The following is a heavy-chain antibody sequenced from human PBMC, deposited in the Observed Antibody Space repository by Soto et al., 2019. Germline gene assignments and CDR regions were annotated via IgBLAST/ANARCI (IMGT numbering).Heavy chain of an antibody. J-gene: IGHJ5*02. Sequence: PGGSLRLSCAASGFTFSNYGMSWVRQAPEKDLEWVSGISGSGGTTYYADSVKGRFTISRDNSKNTLFLQMNSLRAEDTAVYFCAKSGTYRPNWFDPWGQGTLVTVSS. V-gene: IGHV3-23*01. CDR2: ISGSGGTT. CDR1: GFTFSNYG. D-gene: IGHD3-16*02. CDR3: AKSGTYRPNWFDP.